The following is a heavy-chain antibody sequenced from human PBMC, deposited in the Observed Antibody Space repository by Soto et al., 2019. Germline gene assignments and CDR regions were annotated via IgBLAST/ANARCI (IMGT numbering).Heavy chain of an antibody. D-gene: IGHD4-17*01. J-gene: IGHJ4*02. CDR3: ARGSWGTVTTYFDY. CDR1: GGSFSGYY. V-gene: IGHV4-34*01. CDR2: INHSGST. Sequence: PSETLSLTCAVYGGSFSGYYWSWIRQPPGKGLEWIGEINHSGSTNYNPSLKSRVTISVDTSKNQFSLKLSSATAADTAVYYCARGSWGTVTTYFDYWGQGTLVTVSS.